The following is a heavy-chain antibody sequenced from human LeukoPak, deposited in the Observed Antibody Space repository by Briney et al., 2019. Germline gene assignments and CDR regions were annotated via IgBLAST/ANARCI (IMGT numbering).Heavy chain of an antibody. CDR2: ISSSSSYI. D-gene: IGHD2-2*01. CDR3: ARDKKVVPAAMDYYYYGMDV. V-gene: IGHV3-21*01. Sequence: PGGSLRLSCSASGFTFSSYSMNWVRQAPGKGLEWVSSISSSSSYIYYADSVKGRFTISRDNAKNSLYLQMNSLRAEDTAVYYCARDKKVVPAAMDYYYYGMDVWGQGTTVTFSS. CDR1: GFTFSSYS. J-gene: IGHJ6*02.